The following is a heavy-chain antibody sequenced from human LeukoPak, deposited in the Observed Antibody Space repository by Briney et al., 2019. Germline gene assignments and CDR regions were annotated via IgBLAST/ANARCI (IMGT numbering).Heavy chain of an antibody. CDR2: IYYSGST. D-gene: IGHD6-19*01. V-gene: IGHV4-59*01. Sequence: SETLSLTCTVSGGSINSYFWSWIRQPPGKGLEWIGYIYYSGSTNYNPSLKSRVTISVDKSKNQFSLKLSSVTAADPAVYYCARKSSSGWYFDYWGQGTLVTVSS. J-gene: IGHJ4*02. CDR1: GGSINSYF. CDR3: ARKSSSGWYFDY.